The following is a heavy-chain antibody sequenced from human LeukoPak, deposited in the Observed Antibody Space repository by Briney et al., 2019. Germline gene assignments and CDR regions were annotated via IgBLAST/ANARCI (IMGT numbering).Heavy chain of an antibody. J-gene: IGHJ3*02. Sequence: GGSLRVSCAASGFTASSNYMSWVPPALGTGVEWGSIFYSGGSTLYAESVKGRFTIPRDNSKNTLYLQMNSRRAEDTAVYYCARGGSYLSAFDIWGQGTMVTVSS. CDR2: FYSGGST. D-gene: IGHD1-26*01. CDR1: GFTASSNY. CDR3: ARGGSYLSAFDI. V-gene: IGHV3-53*01.